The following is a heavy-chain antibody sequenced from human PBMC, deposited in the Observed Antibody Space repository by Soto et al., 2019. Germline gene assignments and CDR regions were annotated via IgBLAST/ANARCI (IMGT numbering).Heavy chain of an antibody. J-gene: IGHJ4*02. CDR3: ARDWENGLWH. V-gene: IGHV3-33*01. D-gene: IGHD1-26*01. Sequence: PXGSLRLSCSAAGDSFSTYGMHWLRQAPGKGLDWVAVIWNDGSNKFYADSGKGRFTISRDDSKNTAYLQMNSLRDEDTAGYFCARDWENGLWHWGQGTRVTVSS. CDR2: IWNDGSNK. CDR1: GDSFSTYG.